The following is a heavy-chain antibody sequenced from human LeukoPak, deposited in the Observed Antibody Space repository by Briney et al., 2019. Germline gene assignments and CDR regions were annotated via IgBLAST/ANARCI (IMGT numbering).Heavy chain of an antibody. D-gene: IGHD3-3*01. Sequence: GGSLRLSCAASGFTFSGYWMSWVRQAPGKGPEWVATIKQDGGEKNYVDSVKGRFTISRDNTKNSLSLQMSSLRAEDTAVYYCARARDTWRFDYWGQGSLDTVSS. J-gene: IGHJ4*02. CDR3: ARARDTWRFDY. CDR1: GFTFSGYW. CDR2: IKQDGGEK. V-gene: IGHV3-7*05.